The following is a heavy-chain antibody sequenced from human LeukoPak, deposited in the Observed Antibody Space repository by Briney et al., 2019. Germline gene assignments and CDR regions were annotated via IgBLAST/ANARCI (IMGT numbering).Heavy chain of an antibody. CDR3: ARGRWLVNY. J-gene: IGHJ4*02. CDR1: GGSISSGGYY. CDR2: IYYNEST. Sequence: PSETLSLTCTVSGGSISSGGYYWSWIRQHPGKGLEWIGYIYYNESTNYNPSVKSRVTISADTSKNQFSLKLRSVTAADTAVYYCARGRWLVNYWGQGTLVTVSS. V-gene: IGHV4-61*08. D-gene: IGHD6-19*01.